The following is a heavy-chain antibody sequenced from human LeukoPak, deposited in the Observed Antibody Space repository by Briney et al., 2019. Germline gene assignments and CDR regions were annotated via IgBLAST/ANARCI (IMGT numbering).Heavy chain of an antibody. V-gene: IGHV3-23*01. Sequence: GGSLRLSCAASGFTFSSYVMSWVRQAPGKGLEWVSGISGSGGSTYYAASVKGRFTISRDNSKNTLYLQMNGLRTGDTAVYYCARDRPMVRGVIPWYFDLWGRGTLVTVSS. D-gene: IGHD3-10*01. CDR1: GFTFSSYV. J-gene: IGHJ2*01. CDR2: ISGSGGST. CDR3: ARDRPMVRGVIPWYFDL.